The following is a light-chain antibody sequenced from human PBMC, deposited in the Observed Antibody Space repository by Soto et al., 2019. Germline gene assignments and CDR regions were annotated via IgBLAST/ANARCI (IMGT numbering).Light chain of an antibody. CDR2: DVS. V-gene: IGLV2-14*01. CDR1: SSDVGGYKY. Sequence: QSVLTQPPSASGCPGQSITISCTGTSSDVGGYKYVSWYQQHPGKAPKLMIYDVSDRPSGVSNRFSGSKSGNTASLTISGLQAEDEADYYCSSYTSSSTVVFGGGTKVTVL. CDR3: SSYTSSSTVV. J-gene: IGLJ2*01.